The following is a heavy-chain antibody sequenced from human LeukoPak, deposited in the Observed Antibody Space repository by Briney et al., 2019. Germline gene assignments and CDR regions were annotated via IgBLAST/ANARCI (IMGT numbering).Heavy chain of an antibody. CDR3: ARRGYDSRGYHFYLDY. Sequence: GESLKISCKASGYSFTNYWIGWVRQMPGKGLEWMGIIYPGTSDTKYSPSFQGHVTVSANKSISTAYLQWSSLKASDTAMYYCARRGYDSRGYHFYLDYWGQGTLVTVSS. V-gene: IGHV5-51*01. CDR1: GYSFTNYW. CDR2: IYPGTSDT. J-gene: IGHJ4*02. D-gene: IGHD3-22*01.